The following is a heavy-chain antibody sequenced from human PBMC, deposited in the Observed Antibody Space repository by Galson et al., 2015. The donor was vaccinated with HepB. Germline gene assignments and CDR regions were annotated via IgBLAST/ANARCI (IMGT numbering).Heavy chain of an antibody. CDR3: ARDRVDMVAPSIFFYYGMDV. V-gene: IGHV3-21*01. D-gene: IGHD5-12*01. J-gene: IGHJ6*02. CDR2: ISSSSKYI. Sequence: SLRLSCAASGFTFRAYSMTWVRQAPGKGLEWVSSISSSSKYIYYADSVKGRFTISRDNAKNSVSLQMNNLRAEDTAVYYCARDRVDMVAPSIFFYYGMDVWGQGTTVTVPS. CDR1: GFTFRAYS.